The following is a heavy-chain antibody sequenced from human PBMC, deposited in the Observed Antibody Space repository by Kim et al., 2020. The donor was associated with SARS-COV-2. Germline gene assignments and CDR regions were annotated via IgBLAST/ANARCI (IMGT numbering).Heavy chain of an antibody. CDR3: ARGGSLYSGYENWFDP. Sequence: SETLSLTCTVSGGSISSGGYYWSWIRQHPGKGLEWIGYIYYSGSTYYNPSLKSRVTISVDTSKNQFSLKLSSVTAADTAVYYCARGGSLYSGYENWFDPWGQGTLATVSS. CDR2: IYYSGST. V-gene: IGHV4-31*03. D-gene: IGHD5-12*01. CDR1: GGSISSGGYY. J-gene: IGHJ5*02.